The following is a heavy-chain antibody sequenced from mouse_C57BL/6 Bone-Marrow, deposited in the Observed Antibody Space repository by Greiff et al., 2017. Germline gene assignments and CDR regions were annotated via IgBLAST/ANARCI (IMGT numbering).Heavy chain of an antibody. D-gene: IGHD5-1-1*01. CDR1: GYSFTNYN. V-gene: IGHV1-39*01. J-gene: IGHJ4*01. Sequence: VQLQQSGPELVKPGASVKISCKASGYSFTNYNMNWVKQSTGQSLEWIGVINPNYGTTSYNQKFKGKATMTVDQSSSTAYMQLNSLTSEDSAVYYCARGSEIRPSYYAMDDWGQGTSVTVSS. CDR2: INPNYGTT. CDR3: ARGSEIRPSYYAMDD.